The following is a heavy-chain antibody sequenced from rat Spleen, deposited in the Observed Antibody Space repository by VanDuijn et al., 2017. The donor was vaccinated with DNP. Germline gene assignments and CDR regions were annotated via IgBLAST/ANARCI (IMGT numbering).Heavy chain of an antibody. CDR1: GFSLTSYA. J-gene: IGHJ1*01. CDR2: ISSGGST. D-gene: IGHD1-7*01. V-gene: IGHV2S12*01. Sequence: VQLQESGPGLVQPSHTLSLTCTVSGFSLTSYAVSWVRQPPGKGLEWIAAISSGGSTYYNSALKSRLSISRDTSKSQVFLKMNSLQTEDTAIYFCTRVLYNGYQRHYWSFDFWGPGTMVTVSS. CDR3: TRVLYNGYQRHYWSFDF.